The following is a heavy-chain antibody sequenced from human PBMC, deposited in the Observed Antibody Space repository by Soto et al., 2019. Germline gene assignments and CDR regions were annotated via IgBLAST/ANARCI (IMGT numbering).Heavy chain of an antibody. Sequence: SETLSLTCTVSGGSISSYYWSWIRQPPGKGLDWIGYIFYSGSTNYNPSLKSRVTISVDTSKNQFSLKLSSVTAADTAVYYCAGHYYDSSGYYSRPYYFDYWGQGTLVTVSS. CDR1: GGSISSYY. CDR3: AGHYYDSSGYYSRPYYFDY. D-gene: IGHD3-22*01. V-gene: IGHV4-59*01. J-gene: IGHJ4*02. CDR2: IFYSGST.